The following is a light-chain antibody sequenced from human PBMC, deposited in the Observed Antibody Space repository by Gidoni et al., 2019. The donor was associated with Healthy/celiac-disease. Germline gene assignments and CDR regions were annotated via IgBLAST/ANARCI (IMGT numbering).Light chain of an antibody. CDR2: GNS. Sequence: QSVLTQPTSVSGAPGQRVIISCTGSSSNIGAGYDVHWYQQLPGTAPKLLIYGNSNRPSGVPDRFSGSKSGTSASLAITGLQAEDEADYYCQSYDSSLSASVVFGGGTKLTV. CDR3: QSYDSSLSASVV. J-gene: IGLJ2*01. CDR1: SSNIGAGYD. V-gene: IGLV1-40*01.